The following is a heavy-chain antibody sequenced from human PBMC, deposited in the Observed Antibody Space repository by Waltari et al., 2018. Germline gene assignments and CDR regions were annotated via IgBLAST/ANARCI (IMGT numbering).Heavy chain of an antibody. CDR3: GRGFTSTLGLAFDY. D-gene: IGHD2-2*01. J-gene: IGHJ4*02. Sequence: QVQLVESGGGVVQPGRSLGLSCAASGFIFTSYPMHWVRQPPGKGLEWVAAISNDGSNKYYADFVKGRFTISRDNSKNTLYLQVNSLRDEDTAVYYCGRGFTSTLGLAFDYWGQGTLVTVSS. CDR1: GFIFTSYP. V-gene: IGHV3-30*01. CDR2: ISNDGSNK.